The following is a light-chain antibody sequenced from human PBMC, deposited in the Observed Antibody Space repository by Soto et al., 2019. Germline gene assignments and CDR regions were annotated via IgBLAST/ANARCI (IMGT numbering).Light chain of an antibody. CDR1: QTIDTN. Sequence: EGVVTQSPVTLSVSPGERATLSCRASQTIDTNLAWYQQKPGQAPRLLIFGASTRATGIPARFSGSGSGTEFSLTITSLQSEDFALYYCQQYNNRPPWTFGQGTKADIK. CDR3: QQYNNRPPWT. J-gene: IGKJ1*01. V-gene: IGKV3-15*01. CDR2: GAS.